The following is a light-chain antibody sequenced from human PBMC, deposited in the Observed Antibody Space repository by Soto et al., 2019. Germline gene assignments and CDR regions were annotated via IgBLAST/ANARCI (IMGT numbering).Light chain of an antibody. Sequence: QSVLTQPPSASGTPGQRVTIPCSGTHSNIGRNSVNWYLQLPGTAPRLLIFSSNQRPLGVPDRFSGSRSGTSASLAITGLRSEDDAYYYCAAWDDGLNGRVFGGGTKLTVL. CDR2: SSN. J-gene: IGLJ3*02. CDR1: HSNIGRNS. V-gene: IGLV1-44*01. CDR3: AAWDDGLNGRV.